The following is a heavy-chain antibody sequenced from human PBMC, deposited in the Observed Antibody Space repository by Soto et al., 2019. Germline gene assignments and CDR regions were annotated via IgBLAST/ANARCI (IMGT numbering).Heavy chain of an antibody. CDR1: GYTFTGYQ. J-gene: IGHJ3*01. V-gene: IGHV1-2*02. D-gene: IGHD6-19*01. CDR3: ALRQWLDGFDL. Sequence: ASVKVSCKASGYTFTGYQIHWVRQAPGQGLEWMGWISPNSGGTNYEPKFQGRVSMTRDTSITTAYLELSRLRSDDTALYYCALRQWLDGFDLWGQGTMVTVSS. CDR2: ISPNSGGT.